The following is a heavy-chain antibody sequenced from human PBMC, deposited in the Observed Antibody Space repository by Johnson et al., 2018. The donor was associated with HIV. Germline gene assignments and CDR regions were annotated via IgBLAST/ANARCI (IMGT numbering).Heavy chain of an antibody. D-gene: IGHD3-10*01. CDR2: ISYDGSNK. J-gene: IGHJ3*02. CDR3: AKDRYSYGSGAGIDAFDI. V-gene: IGHV3-30*14. Sequence: VQLVESGGGVVQPGRSLRLSCAASGFTFSSYAMHWVRQAPGKGLEWVAVISYDGSNKYYADSVKGRFTISRDNSKNTLYLQMNSLRTEDTALYYCAKDRYSYGSGAGIDAFDIWGQGTVVTVSS. CDR1: GFTFSSYA.